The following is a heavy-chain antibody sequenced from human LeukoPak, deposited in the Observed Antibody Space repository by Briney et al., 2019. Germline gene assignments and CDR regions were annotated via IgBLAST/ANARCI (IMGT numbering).Heavy chain of an antibody. V-gene: IGHV3-23*01. Sequence: GGSLRLSCEASGFTFSTSGMGWVRQAPGKGLERVSSISGGGGGTYYADSVKGRFTISRDNSKNTLYLQMYSLRAEDTALYYCAKRDTGYYFDYWGQGTLVTVSS. CDR1: GFTFSTSG. J-gene: IGHJ4*02. CDR3: AKRDTGYYFDY. D-gene: IGHD5-18*01. CDR2: ISGGGGGT.